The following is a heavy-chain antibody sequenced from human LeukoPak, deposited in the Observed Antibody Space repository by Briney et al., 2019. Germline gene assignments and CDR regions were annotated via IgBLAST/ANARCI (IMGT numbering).Heavy chain of an antibody. J-gene: IGHJ6*03. V-gene: IGHV4-59*01. CDR3: ARGGSYYDFWSGYSPDLPLGYMDV. CDR1: GGSISSYY. Sequence: SETLSLTCTVSGGSISSYYWSWIRQPPGKGLEWIGYIYYSGSTNYNPSLKSRVTISVVTSKNQFSLKLSSVTAADTAVYYCARGGSYYDFWSGYSPDLPLGYMDVWGKGTTVTVSS. D-gene: IGHD3-3*01. CDR2: IYYSGST.